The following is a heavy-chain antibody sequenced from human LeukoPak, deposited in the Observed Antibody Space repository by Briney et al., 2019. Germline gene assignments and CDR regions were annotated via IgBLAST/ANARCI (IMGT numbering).Heavy chain of an antibody. Sequence: PSETLSLTCTVSGGSINSDYWGWIRQPPEKTLEWIGFVYYSGSTDYNPSLKSRVTISVDTSKNQFSLKLSSVTAADTAVYYCARGGVVGATQHDYWGQGTLVTVSS. V-gene: IGHV4-59*12. D-gene: IGHD1-26*01. CDR3: ARGGVVGATQHDY. CDR1: GGSINSDY. CDR2: VYYSGST. J-gene: IGHJ4*02.